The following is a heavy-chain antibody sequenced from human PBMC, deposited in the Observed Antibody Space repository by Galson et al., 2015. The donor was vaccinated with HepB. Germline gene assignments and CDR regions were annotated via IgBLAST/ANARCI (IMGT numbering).Heavy chain of an antibody. D-gene: IGHD4-17*01. V-gene: IGHV4-34*01. CDR1: GGSFSGYY. CDR2: INYSGAT. Sequence: ETLSLTCAAYGGSFSGYYWSWVRQPPGKGLEWIGEINYSGATNYNPSLESRVTISVDTSKNQFSLELNSVTAADTAMYYCARDMLTKVLAYWSQGTWVTVSS. J-gene: IGHJ4*02. CDR3: ARDMLTKVLAY.